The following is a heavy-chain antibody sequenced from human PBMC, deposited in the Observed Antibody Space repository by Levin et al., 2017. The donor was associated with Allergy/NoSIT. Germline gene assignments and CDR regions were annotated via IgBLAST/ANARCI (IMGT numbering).Heavy chain of an antibody. CDR2: INHSGST. CDR1: GGSFSGYY. Sequence: SETLSLTCAVYGGSFSGYYWSWIRQPPGKGLEWIGEINHSGSTNYNPSPKSRVTISVDTSKNDFSLKLSSVTAADTAVYYCARRLDWGSYRQFDYWGQGTLVTVSS. V-gene: IGHV4-34*01. J-gene: IGHJ4*02. D-gene: IGHD3-16*02. CDR3: ARRLDWGSYRQFDY.